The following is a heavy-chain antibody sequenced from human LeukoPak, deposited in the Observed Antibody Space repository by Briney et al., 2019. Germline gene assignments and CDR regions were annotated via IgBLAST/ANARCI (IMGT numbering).Heavy chain of an antibody. Sequence: SVKVSCKASGGTFNSYAISWVRQAPGQGLEWMGGIIPIFGTANYAQKFQGRVTITTDESTSTAYMELSSLRSEDTAVYYCARVKPYYYGSGSPLDPWGQGTLVTVSS. V-gene: IGHV1-69*05. CDR2: IIPIFGTA. CDR1: GGTFNSYA. J-gene: IGHJ5*02. CDR3: ARVKPYYYGSGSPLDP. D-gene: IGHD3-10*01.